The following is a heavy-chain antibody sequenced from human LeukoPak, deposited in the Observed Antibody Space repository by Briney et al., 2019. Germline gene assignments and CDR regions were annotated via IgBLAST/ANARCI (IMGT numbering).Heavy chain of an antibody. CDR1: GYTFTDYY. V-gene: IGHV1-46*01. CDR3: ARSYSSSPTFDY. Sequence: GASVKVSCKTSGYTFTDYYIHWVRQAPGQGLEWMGIINPSGGSTTYAQKFQGRVTMTRDTSTSTVYMELSSLRSEDTAVYYCARSYSSSPTFDYWGQGTLVTVSS. CDR2: INPSGGST. D-gene: IGHD6-6*01. J-gene: IGHJ4*02.